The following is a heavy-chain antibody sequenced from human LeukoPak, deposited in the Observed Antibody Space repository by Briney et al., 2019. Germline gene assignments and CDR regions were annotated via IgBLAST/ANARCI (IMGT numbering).Heavy chain of an antibody. CDR1: AGSINSDDYY. Sequence: SETLSLTCTVSAGSINSDDYYWRWIRQPAGKGLEWIGRIYSPGTNYNYNPSLKSRVTISIDTSKNQFSLKLTSVPAGDTAVYYCARGIGTSYESSRDAFDIWGQGTMVTVSS. V-gene: IGHV4-61*02. D-gene: IGHD3-22*01. CDR2: IYSPGTN. J-gene: IGHJ3*02. CDR3: ARGIGTSYESSRDAFDI.